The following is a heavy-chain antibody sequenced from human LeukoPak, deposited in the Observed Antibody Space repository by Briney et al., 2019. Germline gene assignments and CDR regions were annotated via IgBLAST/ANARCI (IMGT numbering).Heavy chain of an antibody. CDR2: IYPRDGST. Sequence: ASVKVSCKASGYTFTSNYIHWVRQAPGQGLEWMGMIYPRDGSTSYAQKFQGRVTVTRDTSTSTVHMELSGLRSEDTAVYYCARDERQWLDLDYWGQGTLVTVSS. D-gene: IGHD6-19*01. CDR3: ARDERQWLDLDY. CDR1: GYTFTSNY. J-gene: IGHJ4*02. V-gene: IGHV1-46*01.